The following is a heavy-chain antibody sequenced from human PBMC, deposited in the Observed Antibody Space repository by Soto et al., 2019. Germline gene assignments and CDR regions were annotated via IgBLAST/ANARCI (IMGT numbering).Heavy chain of an antibody. CDR3: ARPEAVADFGVFDI. CDR2: IYPGDSDT. Sequence: GESLKISCKGSGYSFTSYWIGWVRQMPGKGLEWMGIIYPGDSDTRYSPSFQGQVTISADKSISTAYLQWSSLRASDTAIYYCARPEAVADFGVFDIRGQVTMVTVSS. J-gene: IGHJ3*02. D-gene: IGHD6-19*01. CDR1: GYSFTSYW. V-gene: IGHV5-51*01.